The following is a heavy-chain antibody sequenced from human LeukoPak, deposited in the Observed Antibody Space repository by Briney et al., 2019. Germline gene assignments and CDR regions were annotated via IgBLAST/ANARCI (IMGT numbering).Heavy chain of an antibody. D-gene: IGHD3-22*01. CDR1: GFTFSSYA. V-gene: IGHV3-23*01. Sequence: GGSLRLSCAASGFTFSSYAMSWVRQAPGKGLEWVSAISGSGGSTYYADSVKGRFTISRANSKNTLYLQMNSLRAEDTAVYYCAKVVITTFTSRTDDYWGQGTLVTVSS. CDR3: AKVVITTFTSRTDDY. CDR2: ISGSGGST. J-gene: IGHJ4*02.